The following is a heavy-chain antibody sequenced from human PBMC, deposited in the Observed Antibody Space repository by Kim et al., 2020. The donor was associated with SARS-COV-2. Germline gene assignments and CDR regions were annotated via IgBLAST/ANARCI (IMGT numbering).Heavy chain of an antibody. CDR3: ARGYSSSSQLYFFYMDV. D-gene: IGHD6-6*01. J-gene: IGHJ6*03. CDR1: GYRFNSFD. V-gene: IGHV1-8*01. Sequence: ASVKVSCKASGYRFNSFDINWVRQATGQGLEWMGLMNPKSGNTGYEQRFKDRVTLTKSTSESTAYMELSSLTFEDTAVYYCARGYSSSSQLYFFYMDVWGKGTTVTVS. CDR2: MNPKSGNT.